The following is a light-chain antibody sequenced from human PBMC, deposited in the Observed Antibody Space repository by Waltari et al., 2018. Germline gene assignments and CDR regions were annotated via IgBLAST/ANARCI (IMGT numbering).Light chain of an antibody. CDR2: KAS. V-gene: IGKV1-5*03. J-gene: IGKJ4*01. Sequence: DIQMTQSPSTLSASVGDRVTITCRASQSISSWLAWYQQKPGKAPKLLIYKASSLESGVPSRFSGSGSGTEFTLTISSLQPDDFATYYCQQYYSYFLTFGGGTKVEIK. CDR1: QSISSW. CDR3: QQYYSYFLT.